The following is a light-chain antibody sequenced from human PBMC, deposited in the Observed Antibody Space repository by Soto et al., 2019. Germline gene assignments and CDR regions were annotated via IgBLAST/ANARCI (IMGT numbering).Light chain of an antibody. Sequence: EIVLTQSPATLSVSPGESATLSCRASQSVSSRLVWYQQRPGQAPRLLIYCESTRATGIPARFSGSGSGTEFTLTISSLQSEDSAVYYCQQYANWPPFTFGQGTQLEIK. V-gene: IGKV3-15*01. CDR2: CES. CDR1: QSVSSR. CDR3: QQYANWPPFT. J-gene: IGKJ5*01.